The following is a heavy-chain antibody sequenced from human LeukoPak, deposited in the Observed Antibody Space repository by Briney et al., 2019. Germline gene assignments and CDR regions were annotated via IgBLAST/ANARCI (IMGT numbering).Heavy chain of an antibody. CDR3: AKDRGSGGYYGMDV. V-gene: IGHV3-30*18. CDR1: GFTFSSYG. CDR2: ISYDGSNK. Sequence: GRSLRLSCAASGFTFSSYGMHWVRQAPGKRLEWVAVISYDGSNKYYADSVKGRFTISRDNSKNTLYLQMNSLRAEDTAVYYCAKDRGSGGYYGMDVWGQGTTVTVSS. J-gene: IGHJ6*02. D-gene: IGHD6-19*01.